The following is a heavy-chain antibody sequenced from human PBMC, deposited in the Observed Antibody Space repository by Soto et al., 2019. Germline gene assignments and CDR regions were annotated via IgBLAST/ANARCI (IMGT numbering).Heavy chain of an antibody. CDR1: VFTFDTFT. CDR3: VRNSGYDFWSGFLY. CDR2: VSGSGVTT. V-gene: IGHV3-23*01. J-gene: IGHJ4*02. Sequence: PGWSLRLSCSASVFTFDTFTMTWCRQAPGKGLEWVSSVSGSGVTTKYSDPVKGRFTISRDNSKNTLYLQLNTLTAEDTAVYYCVRNSGYDFWSGFLYWGQGALVTVSS. D-gene: IGHD3-3*01.